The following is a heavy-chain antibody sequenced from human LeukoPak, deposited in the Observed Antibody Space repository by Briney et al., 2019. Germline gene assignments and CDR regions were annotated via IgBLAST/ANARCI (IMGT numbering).Heavy chain of an antibody. CDR2: LKQDGSGK. CDR3: ARDLYYYGNSAGPDAFDI. J-gene: IGHJ3*02. V-gene: IGHV3-7*01. D-gene: IGHD3-22*01. CDR1: RFTFSIYW. Sequence: GGSLRLSCAASRFTFSIYWMTWVRQAPGKGLEWVASLKQDGSGKYYVDSVKGRFTISRDNAKNSLYLQMNSLRAEDTALYYCARDLYYYGNSAGPDAFDIWGQGTMVTVSS.